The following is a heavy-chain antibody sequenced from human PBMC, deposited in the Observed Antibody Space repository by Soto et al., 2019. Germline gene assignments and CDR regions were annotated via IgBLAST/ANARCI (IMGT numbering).Heavy chain of an antibody. D-gene: IGHD6-19*01. CDR2: IWYDGSNK. J-gene: IGHJ3*02. CDR3: ARDRSSGWYGDAFDI. V-gene: IGHV3-33*01. CDR1: GFTFSSYG. Sequence: QVQLVESGGGVVQPGRSLRLSCAASGFTFSSYGMHWVRQAPGKGLEWVAVIWYDGSNKYYADSVKGRFTISRDNSKNTLYLQMNSLRAEDTSVYYCARDRSSGWYGDAFDIWGQGTMVTVSS.